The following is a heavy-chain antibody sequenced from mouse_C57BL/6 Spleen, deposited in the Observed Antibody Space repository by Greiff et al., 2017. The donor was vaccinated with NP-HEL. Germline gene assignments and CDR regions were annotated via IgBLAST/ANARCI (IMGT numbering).Heavy chain of an antibody. Sequence: DVKLVESGGGLVQPGGSMKLSCVASGFTFSNYWMNWVRQSPEKGLEWVAQIRLKSDNYATHYAESVKGRFTISRDDSKSSVYLQMNNLRAEDTGIYYCLQLTPYYAMDYWGQGTSVTVSS. D-gene: IGHD3-3*01. CDR3: LQLTPYYAMDY. CDR2: IRLKSDNYAT. CDR1: GFTFSNYW. J-gene: IGHJ4*01. V-gene: IGHV6-3*01.